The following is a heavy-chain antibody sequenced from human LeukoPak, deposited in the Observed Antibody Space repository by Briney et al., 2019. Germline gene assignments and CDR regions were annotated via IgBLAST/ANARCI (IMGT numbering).Heavy chain of an antibody. V-gene: IGHV1-18*01. J-gene: IGHJ4*02. CDR3: ARVDPEQLPDY. Sequence: ASVTVSFKASGYTFTSYGISWVRQAPGQGLEWMGWISAYNGNTNYAQKLQGRVTMTTDTSTSTAYMELRSLRSDDTAVYYCARVDPEQLPDYWGQGTLVTVSS. D-gene: IGHD6-6*01. CDR1: GYTFTSYG. CDR2: ISAYNGNT.